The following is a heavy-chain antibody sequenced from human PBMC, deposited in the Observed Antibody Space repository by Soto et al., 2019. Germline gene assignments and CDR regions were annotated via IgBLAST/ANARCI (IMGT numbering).Heavy chain of an antibody. J-gene: IGHJ6*03. Sequence: GGSLRLSCAASGFTFSDYYMSWIRQAPGKGLEWVSYISSSGSTIYYADSVKGRLPISRDNAKNSLYLQMNSLRAEDTAVYYCARVGVVVPAAIYYYMDVWGKGTTATVSS. CDR1: GFTFSDYY. D-gene: IGHD2-2*01. CDR2: ISSSGSTI. CDR3: ARVGVVVPAAIYYYMDV. V-gene: IGHV3-11*01.